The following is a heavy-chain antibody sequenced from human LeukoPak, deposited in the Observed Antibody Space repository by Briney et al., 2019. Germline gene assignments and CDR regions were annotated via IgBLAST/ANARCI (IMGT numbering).Heavy chain of an antibody. Sequence: GSLRLSCAASGSTFSSYSMNWVRQAPGKGLEWVSYISSSSSTIYYADSVKGRFTISRDNAKNSLYLQMNSLRAEDTAVYYCATSAEGPYYFDYWGQGTLVTVSS. D-gene: IGHD2-2*01. V-gene: IGHV3-48*04. CDR2: ISSSSSTI. CDR1: GSTFSSYS. J-gene: IGHJ4*02. CDR3: ATSAEGPYYFDY.